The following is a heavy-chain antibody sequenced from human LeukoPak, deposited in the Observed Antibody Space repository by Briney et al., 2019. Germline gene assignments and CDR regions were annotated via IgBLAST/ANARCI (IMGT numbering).Heavy chain of an antibody. V-gene: IGHV4-31*03. CDR3: ARAGKGAPRV. J-gene: IGHJ4*02. CDR1: GGSISSGGSY. D-gene: IGHD1-26*01. Sequence: PSQTLSLTCTVSGGSISSGGSYWSWIRQHPGKGLEWIGYIYYSGSTYYNPSLKSRVTISVDTSKNQFSLKLSSVTAADTAVYYCARAGKGAPRVWGQGTLVTVSS. CDR2: IYYSGST.